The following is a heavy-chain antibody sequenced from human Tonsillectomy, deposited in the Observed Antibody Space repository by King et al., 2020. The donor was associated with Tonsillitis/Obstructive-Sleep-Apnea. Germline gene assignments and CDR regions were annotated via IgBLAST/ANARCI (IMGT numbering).Heavy chain of an antibody. D-gene: IGHD2-15*01. CDR1: GGSISNYY. CDR3: ARDLVLEAGGDAFDI. Sequence: VQLQESGPGLVKPSETLSLTCTVSGGSISNYYWSRIRQPPGKGLEWIGYIYDSGSTNYNPSLKSRVTISVDTSNNRFSLKLSSVTAADTAVYYCARDLVLEAGGDAFDIWGQGTMVTVSS. CDR2: IYDSGST. V-gene: IGHV4-59*01. J-gene: IGHJ3*02.